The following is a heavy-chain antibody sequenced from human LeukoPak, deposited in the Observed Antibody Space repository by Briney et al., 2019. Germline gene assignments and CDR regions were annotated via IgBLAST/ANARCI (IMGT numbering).Heavy chain of an antibody. CDR2: IYSGGSI. CDR3: AELGITMIGGV. CDR1: GFTVSSNY. V-gene: IGHV3-66*01. J-gene: IGHJ6*04. Sequence: GGSLRLSCAASGFTVSSNYMSWVRQAPGKGLEWVSVIYSGGSIYYADSVKGRFTISRDNAKNSLYLQMNSLRAEDTAVYYCAELGITMIGGVWGKGTTVTISS. D-gene: IGHD3-10*02.